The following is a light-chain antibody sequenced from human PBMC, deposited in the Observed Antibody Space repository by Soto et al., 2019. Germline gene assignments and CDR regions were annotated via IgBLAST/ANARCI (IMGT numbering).Light chain of an antibody. Sequence: DIQMTPSPSSLSASVGDRVTVTCRASQSIRGYLNWYQQKPGEAHKLLIYAASSLHSGVPSRFSGSGSGTDFTLTISSLHPEDFATYSCQQTYRTPLTCGGGTKVEIK. CDR1: QSIRGY. CDR2: AAS. CDR3: QQTYRTPLT. J-gene: IGKJ4*01. V-gene: IGKV1-39*01.